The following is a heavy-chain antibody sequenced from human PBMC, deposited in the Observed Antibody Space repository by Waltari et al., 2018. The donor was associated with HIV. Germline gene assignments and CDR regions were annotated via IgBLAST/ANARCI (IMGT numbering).Heavy chain of an antibody. CDR1: GFSVSANF. CDR2: IYSAGTT. V-gene: IGHV3-53*01. J-gene: IGHJ4*02. Sequence: EVQLVESGGGWIQPGGSLRLSCAASGFSVSANFMSWVRQAPGKGLVWVSVIYSAGTTYYADSVQGRFIISRDNPKNTLYLHLNSLRAEDTAVYYCATGRYRPFDDWGQGTLVTVSS. CDR3: ATGRYRPFDD. D-gene: IGHD1-26*01.